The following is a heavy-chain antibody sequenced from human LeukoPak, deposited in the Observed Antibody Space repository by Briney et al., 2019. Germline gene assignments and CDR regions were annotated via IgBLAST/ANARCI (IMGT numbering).Heavy chain of an antibody. Sequence: GGSLRLSCAASGFTFSDHYMSWNRQAPGKGLEWVSYISASGDTIYYADSVKGRFTISRDNARNSLYLQMSSLRAEDTAVYYCAARSVASNPEACWGQGTLVTVSS. V-gene: IGHV3-11*01. CDR1: GFTFSDHY. D-gene: IGHD5-24*01. CDR2: ISASGDTI. CDR3: AARSVASNPEAC. J-gene: IGHJ4*02.